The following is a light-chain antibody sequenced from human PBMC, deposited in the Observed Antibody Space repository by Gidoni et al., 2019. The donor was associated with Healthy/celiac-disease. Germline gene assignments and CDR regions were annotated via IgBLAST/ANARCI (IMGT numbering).Light chain of an antibody. J-gene: IGKJ1*01. CDR1: QSVSSSY. V-gene: IGKV3-20*01. Sequence: EIVLTQSPGTLSLSPGERATLSCRASQSVSSSYLAWYQQKPGQAPRLLIYGASRRATGIPDRFSGSGSGTDFTLTISRLEPEDFAVYYCQQYGTSRGXFXRGTKVDIK. CDR2: GAS. CDR3: QQYGTSRGX.